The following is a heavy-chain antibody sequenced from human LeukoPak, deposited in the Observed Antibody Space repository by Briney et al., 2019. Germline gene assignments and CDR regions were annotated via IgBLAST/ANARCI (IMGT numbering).Heavy chain of an antibody. CDR1: GFTFSSYA. CDR3: AKATYYYDSTDAFDI. D-gene: IGHD3-22*01. J-gene: IGHJ3*02. CDR2: ISGSGGST. Sequence: GESLRLSCAASGFTFSSYAMSWVRQAPGKGLEWVSAISGSGGSTYYADSVKGRFTISRDNSKNTLYLQMNSLRAEDTAVYYCAKATYYYDSTDAFDIWGQGTMVTVSS. V-gene: IGHV3-23*01.